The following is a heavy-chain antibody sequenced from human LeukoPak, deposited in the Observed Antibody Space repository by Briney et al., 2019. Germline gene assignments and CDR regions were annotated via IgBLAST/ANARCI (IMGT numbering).Heavy chain of an antibody. J-gene: IGHJ4*02. D-gene: IGHD6-13*01. CDR1: GGSISSYY. CDR2: IYYSGST. CDR3: ARPDSSSWAVYDF. V-gene: IGHV4-59*12. Sequence: SETLSLTCSVSGGSISSYYWTWIRQPPGKGLEWLGYIYYSGSTNYNPSLKSRVTISVDTSKNQFSLKLSSVTAADTAVYYCARPDSSSWAVYDFWGQGTLVTVSS.